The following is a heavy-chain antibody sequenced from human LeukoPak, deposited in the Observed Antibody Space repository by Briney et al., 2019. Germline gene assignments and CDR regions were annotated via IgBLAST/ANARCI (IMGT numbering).Heavy chain of an antibody. CDR1: GGSISPYY. CDR2: THYSGST. V-gene: IGHV4-59*08. J-gene: IGHJ4*02. CDR3: ARHRTMTSGYDF. D-gene: IGHD5-12*01. Sequence: KPSETLSLTCTVSGGSISPYYWSWIRQPPGKGLEWIGYTHYSGSTNYNPSLKSRVTISIDTSMNRISLKLSSVAAADTAVYYCARHRTMTSGYDFWGRGTLVAVSP.